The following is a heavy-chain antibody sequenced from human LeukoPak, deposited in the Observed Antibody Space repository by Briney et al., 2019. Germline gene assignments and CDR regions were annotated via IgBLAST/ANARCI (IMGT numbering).Heavy chain of an antibody. V-gene: IGHV5-51*01. Sequence: GESLKISCKASGYSFTNYWIGWVRQMPGKGLEWMGIIYPGDSETRYRPSFQGQVTISVDKSISTAYLQWSSLKASDTAMYYCARPGWSDGGVWGQGTMVTVSS. CDR2: IYPGDSET. J-gene: IGHJ3*01. D-gene: IGHD1-1*01. CDR3: ARPGWSDGGV. CDR1: GYSFTNYW.